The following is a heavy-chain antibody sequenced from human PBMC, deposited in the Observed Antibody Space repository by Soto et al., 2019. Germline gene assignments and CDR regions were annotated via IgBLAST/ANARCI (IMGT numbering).Heavy chain of an antibody. V-gene: IGHV2-5*02. CDR1: GFSLSTSGVG. J-gene: IGHJ4*02. CDR2: IYWDDDK. D-gene: IGHD3-10*01. Sequence: QITLKESGPTLVKPTQTLTLTCTFSGFSLSTSGVGVGWIRQPPGKALEWLALIYWDDDKRYSPSLKSRLTITKDTSKNQVVLTMTNMYPVDTATYYCAHISPYYYGSGRYYTAQFDYWGQGTLVTVSA. CDR3: AHISPYYYGSGRYYTAQFDY.